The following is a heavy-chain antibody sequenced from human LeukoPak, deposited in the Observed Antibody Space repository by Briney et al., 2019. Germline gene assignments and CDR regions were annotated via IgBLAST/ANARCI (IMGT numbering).Heavy chain of an antibody. Sequence: PGGSLRLSCAASGFTFSSYSMNWVRQAPGKGLEWVSSISSSSSYIYYADSLKGRFTISRDNAKNSLYLQMNSLRVEDTAVYYXXXASDVGWELRSYWGQGTLVTVSS. D-gene: IGHD1-26*01. CDR2: ISSSSSYI. J-gene: IGHJ4*02. CDR1: GFTFSSYS. CDR3: XXASDVGWELRSY. V-gene: IGHV3-21*01.